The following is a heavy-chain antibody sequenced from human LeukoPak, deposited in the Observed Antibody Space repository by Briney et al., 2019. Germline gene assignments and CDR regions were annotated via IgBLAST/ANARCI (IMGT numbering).Heavy chain of an antibody. D-gene: IGHD4-17*01. Sequence: GECLTISCKASGYRFTNYWISWVRPMPGKGLEWMGRIDPRDSYTKYSPSFEGHVTISVDKSISSAFLQWNSLKASDSAMYYCATGASKVTTDFANYWGQGTQVAVSS. CDR3: ATGASKVTTDFANY. CDR1: GYRFTNYW. J-gene: IGHJ4*02. V-gene: IGHV5-10-1*01. CDR2: IDPRDSYT.